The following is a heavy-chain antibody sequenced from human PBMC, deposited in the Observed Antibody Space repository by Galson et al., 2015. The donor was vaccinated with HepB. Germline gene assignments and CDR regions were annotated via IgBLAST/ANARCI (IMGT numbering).Heavy chain of an antibody. J-gene: IGHJ4*02. CDR3: AREEDCSGTSCHSV. Sequence: SLRLSCAASGFTFSGSGIHWVRQAPGKGLEWVGFIRSKTYGGTTEHAAAVKGRFTVSRDDSKSIAYLQMSSLRTGDTAVYYCAREEDCSGTSCHSVWGQGTLVTVSS. CDR1: GFTFSGSG. D-gene: IGHD2-15*01. V-gene: IGHV3-49*04. CDR2: IRSKTYGGTT.